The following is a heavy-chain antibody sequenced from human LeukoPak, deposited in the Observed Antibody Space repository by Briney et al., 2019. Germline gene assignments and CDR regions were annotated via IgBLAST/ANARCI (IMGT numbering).Heavy chain of an antibody. CDR3: ARDYEAYGSGRGVDY. CDR1: GFTFSSYW. CDR2: INTDGSST. D-gene: IGHD3-10*01. J-gene: IGHJ4*02. Sequence: GGSLRLSCAASGFTFSSYWMHWVRRAPGKGLVWVSRINTDGSSTSYADSVKGRFTISRDNAKNTLYLQMNSLRAEDTAVYYCARDYEAYGSGRGVDYWGQGTLVTVSS. V-gene: IGHV3-74*01.